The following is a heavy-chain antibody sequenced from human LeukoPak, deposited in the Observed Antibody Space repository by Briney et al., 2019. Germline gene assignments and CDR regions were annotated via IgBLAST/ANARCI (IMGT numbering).Heavy chain of an antibody. V-gene: IGHV4-34*01. D-gene: IGHD6-19*01. CDR1: GGSFSGYY. CDR3: ARGGVAVAGTCQH. J-gene: IGHJ1*01. Sequence: PSETLSLTCAVYGGSFSGYYWSWIRQPPGKGLEWIGEINHSGSTNYNPSLKSRVTISVDTSKNQFSLKLSSVTAADTAVYYCARGGVAVAGTCQHWGQGTLVPVSS. CDR2: INHSGST.